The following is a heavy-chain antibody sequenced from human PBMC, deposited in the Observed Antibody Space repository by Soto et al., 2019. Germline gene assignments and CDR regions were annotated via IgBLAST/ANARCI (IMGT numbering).Heavy chain of an antibody. D-gene: IGHD2-2*01. V-gene: IGHV3-30*03. Sequence: SLRLSCAASGFTFSSYGMHWVRQAPGKGLEWVAVISEDGRNRFYADSVKGRFTISRDNFQDTLYLQMNSLRPEDTAVYYCARDAPYHDYWGQGTMVTVSS. CDR3: ARDAPYHDY. CDR2: ISEDGRNR. CDR1: GFTFSSYG. J-gene: IGHJ4*02.